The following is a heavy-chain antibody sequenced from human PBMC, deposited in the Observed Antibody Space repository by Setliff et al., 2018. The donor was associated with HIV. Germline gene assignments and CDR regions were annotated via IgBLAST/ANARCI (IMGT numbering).Heavy chain of an antibody. J-gene: IGHJ5*02. V-gene: IGHV4-59*11. Sequence: KSSETLSLTCAVYGGSFSDHYWTWIRQPPGQGLEWIGYVHHSGSTKYNASLRSRVTMSVDTSKSLFSLTLRSVTAADTAVYYCASAGPYCGDDCPYNWLTPWGQGTLVTVSS. D-gene: IGHD2-21*02. CDR3: ASAGPYCGDDCPYNWLTP. CDR2: VHHSGST. CDR1: GGSFSDHY.